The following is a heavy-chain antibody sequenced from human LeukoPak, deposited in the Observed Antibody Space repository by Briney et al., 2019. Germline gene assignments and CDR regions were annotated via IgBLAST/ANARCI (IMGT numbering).Heavy chain of an antibody. CDR2: IRSKTNGGTT. CDR1: GFTFGDFA. Sequence: GGSLRLSCTASGFTFGDFAMSWVRQAPGKGLEWVGVIRSKTNGGTTEYAASVKGRFTISRDDSENIAYLQMNSLKTEDTAVYYCARRDGSNYLGDYWGRGTLVTVSS. J-gene: IGHJ4*02. D-gene: IGHD5-24*01. CDR3: ARRDGSNYLGDY. V-gene: IGHV3-49*04.